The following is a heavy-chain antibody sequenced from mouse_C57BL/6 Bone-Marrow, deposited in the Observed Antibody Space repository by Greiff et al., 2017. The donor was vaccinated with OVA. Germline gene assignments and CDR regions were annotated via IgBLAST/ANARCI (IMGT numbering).Heavy chain of an antibody. Sequence: EVHLVESGAELVRPGASVKLSCTASGFNIKDDYMHWVKQRPEQGLEWIGWIDPENGDTEYASKFQGKATITADTSSNTAYLQLSSLTSEDTAVYYCTPIYYYGRGYFDVWGTGTTVTVSS. CDR3: TPIYYYGRGYFDV. CDR2: IDPENGDT. V-gene: IGHV14-4*01. J-gene: IGHJ1*03. CDR1: GFNIKDDY. D-gene: IGHD1-1*01.